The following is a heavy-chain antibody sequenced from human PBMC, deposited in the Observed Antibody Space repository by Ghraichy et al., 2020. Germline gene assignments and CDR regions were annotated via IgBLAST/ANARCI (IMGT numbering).Heavy chain of an antibody. V-gene: IGHV3-30*03. D-gene: IGHD3-10*01. Sequence: GGSLRLSCAASGFTFSTYSMHWVRQAPGKGLEWVAITSYDGSKKYYGDSVKGRFTISRDNSKNTLFLHMNSLRNEDTAVYYCAREGQVWFGELEDAKSYLCLWGRGTLVTVSS. CDR1: GFTFSTYS. CDR3: AREGQVWFGELEDAKSYLCL. CDR2: TSYDGSKK. J-gene: IGHJ2*01.